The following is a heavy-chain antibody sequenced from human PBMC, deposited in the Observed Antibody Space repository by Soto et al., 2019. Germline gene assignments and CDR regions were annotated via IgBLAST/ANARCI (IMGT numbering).Heavy chain of an antibody. Sequence: GASVKVSCKASRYTFSRYNIHWVRQAPGHGPQWLGRINFNTGVTTYAAKFQDRVTMTLDMSISTVYMELNSLRSDDTAIYTCAIGENFGDAVFDFWGKGTRATVSS. CDR1: RYTFSRYN. J-gene: IGHJ3*01. V-gene: IGHV1-2*02. D-gene: IGHD2-8*01. CDR3: AIGENFGDAVFDF. CDR2: INFNTGVT.